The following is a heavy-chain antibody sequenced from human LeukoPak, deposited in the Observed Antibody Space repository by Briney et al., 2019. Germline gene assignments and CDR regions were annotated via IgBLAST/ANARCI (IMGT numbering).Heavy chain of an antibody. Sequence: ASVKVSCKASGYTFTSYDINWVRQATGQGLEWMGWMNPNSGNTGYAQKFQGRVTMTRNTSISTAYMELSSLRSEDTAVYYCAREAAAGLHYYYYMDVWGKGTTVTVSS. CDR2: MNPNSGNT. D-gene: IGHD6-13*01. V-gene: IGHV1-8*01. J-gene: IGHJ6*03. CDR1: GYTFTSYD. CDR3: AREAAAGLHYYYYMDV.